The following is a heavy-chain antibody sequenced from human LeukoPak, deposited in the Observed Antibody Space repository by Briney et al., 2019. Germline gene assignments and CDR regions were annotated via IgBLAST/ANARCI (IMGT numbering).Heavy chain of an antibody. Sequence: PGGSLRLSCAASGFTFSSYEMNWVRQAPGKGLEWVSYISSSGSTIYYADSVKGRFTISRDNAKNSLYLQMNSLRAEDTAVYYCARDRGPVGATTGFDYWGQGTLVTVSS. V-gene: IGHV3-48*03. J-gene: IGHJ4*02. CDR2: ISSSGSTI. CDR3: ARDRGPVGATTGFDY. D-gene: IGHD1-26*01. CDR1: GFTFSSYE.